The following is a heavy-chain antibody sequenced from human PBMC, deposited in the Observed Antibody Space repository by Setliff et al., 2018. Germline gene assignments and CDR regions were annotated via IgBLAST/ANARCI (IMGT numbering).Heavy chain of an antibody. D-gene: IGHD3-22*01. J-gene: IGHJ5*02. Sequence: SGPTLVNPTQALALTCSFSGFSLTTNGVGVGWIRQPPGKALEWLAVIFWDDDKRYSPSLQHRLTINKDTSKNQVVLTMANVDPVDTATYYCAHFTVGYDISGYLFSWGQGTLVTVSS. V-gene: IGHV2-5*02. CDR3: AHFTVGYDISGYLFS. CDR2: IFWDDDK. CDR1: GFSLTTNGVG.